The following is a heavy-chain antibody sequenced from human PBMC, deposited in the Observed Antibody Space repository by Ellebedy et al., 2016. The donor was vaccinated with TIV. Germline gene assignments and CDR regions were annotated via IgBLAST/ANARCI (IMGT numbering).Heavy chain of an antibody. J-gene: IGHJ3*01. CDR2: ITESGGNT. Sequence: GESLKISCAASGLTFRSHAMSWVRQAPGKGLEWVSSITESGGNTYYADSVKGRFTISRDNSKDTLFLQMTSLRAEDTAIYFCARDPVGVGPAFDVWGQGTMVTVSS. V-gene: IGHV3-23*01. D-gene: IGHD4-23*01. CDR1: GLTFRSHA. CDR3: ARDPVGVGPAFDV.